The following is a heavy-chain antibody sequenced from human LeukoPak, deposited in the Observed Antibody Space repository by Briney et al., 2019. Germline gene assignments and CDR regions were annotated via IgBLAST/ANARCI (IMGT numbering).Heavy chain of an antibody. D-gene: IGHD3-10*01. CDR1: GFTFSNYG. CDR3: AKGHYYGSGSLDY. V-gene: IGHV3-7*01. J-gene: IGHJ4*02. Sequence: PGGSLRLSCAASGFTFSNYGMSWVRQAPGKGLEWVASIKQDGSEKFYVDSVKGRYTISRDNAKNSLYLQMNSLRAEDTAVYYCAKGHYYGSGSLDYWGQGTLVTVSS. CDR2: IKQDGSEK.